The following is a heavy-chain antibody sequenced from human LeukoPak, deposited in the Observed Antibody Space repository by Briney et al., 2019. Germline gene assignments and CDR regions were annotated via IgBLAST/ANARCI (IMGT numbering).Heavy chain of an antibody. CDR1: GFTFSDYH. J-gene: IGHJ4*02. D-gene: IGHD1-26*01. Sequence: GGSLRLSCAASGFTFSDYHMSWIRQAPGKGLEWVSSISSSSSYIYYADSVKGRFTISRDNAKNSLYLQMNSLRAEDTAVYYCARASKVGATPDYWGQGTLVTVSS. CDR2: ISSSSSYI. V-gene: IGHV3-11*06. CDR3: ARASKVGATPDY.